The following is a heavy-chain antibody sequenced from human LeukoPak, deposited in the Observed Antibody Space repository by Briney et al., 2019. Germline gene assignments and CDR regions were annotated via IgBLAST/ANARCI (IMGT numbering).Heavy chain of an antibody. CDR2: IYHSGST. CDR3: ARVLDIAVAAAD. D-gene: IGHD6-19*01. J-gene: IGHJ4*02. Sequence: SETLSLTCTVSGYSSSSGYYWGWIRQPPGKGLEWIGSIYHSGSTYYNPSLKSRVTISVDTSKNQFSLKLSSVTAADTAVYYCARVLDIAVAAADWGQGTLVTVSS. V-gene: IGHV4-38-2*02. CDR1: GYSSSSGYY.